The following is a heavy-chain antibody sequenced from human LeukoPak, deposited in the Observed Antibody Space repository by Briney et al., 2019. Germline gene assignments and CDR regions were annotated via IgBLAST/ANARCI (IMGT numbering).Heavy chain of an antibody. CDR2: INPNSGGT. CDR3: ARDRTRGSSWGVGY. D-gene: IGHD6-13*01. CDR1: GYTFTGYY. V-gene: IGHV1-2*02. J-gene: IGHJ4*02. Sequence: GASVKVSCKASGYTFTGYYMHWVRQAPGQGLEWMGWINPNSGGTNYAQKFQGRVTMTRDTSISTAYMELSRLRSDDTAVYYCARDRTRGSSWGVGYWGQGTLVTVSS.